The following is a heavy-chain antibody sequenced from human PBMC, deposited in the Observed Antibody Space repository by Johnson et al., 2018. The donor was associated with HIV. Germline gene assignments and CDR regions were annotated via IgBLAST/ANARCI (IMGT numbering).Heavy chain of an antibody. CDR3: ARDPIRFCGGDCYSSFVCAFDI. D-gene: IGHD2-21*02. J-gene: IGHJ3*02. CDR1: GFTFDDYG. Sequence: EVQLVESGGGVVRPGGSLRLSCAASGFTFDDYGMSWVRQAPGKGLEWVSGINWNGGSTGYADSVKGRFTISRDNAKNSLYLQMNSLRAEDTALYYCARDPIRFCGGDCYSSFVCAFDIWGQGTMVTVSS. CDR2: INWNGGST. V-gene: IGHV3-20*04.